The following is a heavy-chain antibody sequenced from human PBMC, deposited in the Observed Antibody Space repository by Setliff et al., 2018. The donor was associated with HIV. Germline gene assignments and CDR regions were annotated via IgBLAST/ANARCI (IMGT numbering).Heavy chain of an antibody. Sequence: GGSLRLSCAAPGFTFSNAWMSWVRQAPGKGLEWVGRIKSKTDGGTTDYAAPVKGRFTISRDDSRSTLYLQMNSLITEETALYYCTTAVAQNWYGSGNENYWGQGTLVTVSS. CDR3: TTAVAQNWYGSGNENY. V-gene: IGHV3-15*01. J-gene: IGHJ4*02. D-gene: IGHD3-10*01. CDR1: GFTFSNAW. CDR2: IKSKTDGGTT.